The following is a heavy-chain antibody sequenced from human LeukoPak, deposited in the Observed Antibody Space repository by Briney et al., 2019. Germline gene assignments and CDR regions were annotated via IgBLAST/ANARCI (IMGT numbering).Heavy chain of an antibody. J-gene: IGHJ4*02. CDR3: AGVAGPFDY. CDR1: GFTFSSYS. CDR2: IKQDGSEK. V-gene: IGHV3-7*04. D-gene: IGHD6-19*01. Sequence: PGGSLRLSCAASGFTFSSYSMNWVRQAPGKGLEWVANIKQDGSEKYYVDSVKGRFTISRDNAKNSLYLQMNSLRAEDTAVYYCAGVAGPFDYWGQGTLVTVSS.